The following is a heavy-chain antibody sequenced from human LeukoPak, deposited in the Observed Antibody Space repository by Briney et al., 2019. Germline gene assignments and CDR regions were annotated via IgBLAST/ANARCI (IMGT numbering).Heavy chain of an antibody. Sequence: PGGSLRLSCAASGFTFSSYAMSWLRQAPGKGLEWVSAISGSGGSTYYTNSVKGRFTISRDNSKSTLYLQMNSLRAEDTALYYCAKVILTGYFRPPFDYWGQGTLVTVSS. CDR3: AKVILTGYFRPPFDY. D-gene: IGHD3-9*01. V-gene: IGHV3-23*01. CDR1: GFTFSSYA. CDR2: ISGSGGST. J-gene: IGHJ4*02.